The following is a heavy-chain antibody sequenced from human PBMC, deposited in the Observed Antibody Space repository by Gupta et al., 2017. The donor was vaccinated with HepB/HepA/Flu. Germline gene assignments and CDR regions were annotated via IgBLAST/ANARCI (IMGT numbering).Heavy chain of an antibody. CDR3: ARGNWEARLAY. V-gene: IGHV4-34*01. CDR2: INQDGNT. D-gene: IGHD6-6*01. J-gene: IGHJ4*02. CDR1: DGSFTPYY. Sequence: QAQLQQWGAGLLEPSETLSLPCAVYDGSFTPYYYWTWIRQPPGKGLEWIGDINQDGNTKYDPSLKGRVTISARKSKTQLALHLISVTAADTAVYYGARGNWEARLAYWGQGTMVTVSS.